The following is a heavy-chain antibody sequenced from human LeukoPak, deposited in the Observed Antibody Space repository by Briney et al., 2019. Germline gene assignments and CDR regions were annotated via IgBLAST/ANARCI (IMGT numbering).Heavy chain of an antibody. CDR2: INHSGST. Sequence: PSETLSLTCAVYGGSFSGYYWSWIRQPPGKGLEWIGEINHSGSTNYNPSLKSRVTISVDTSKNQFSLKLSSVTAADTAVYYCAREDYDYVWGSYRFYYFDYWGQGTLVTVSS. J-gene: IGHJ4*02. CDR3: AREDYDYVWGSYRFYYFDY. CDR1: GGSFSGYY. D-gene: IGHD3-16*02. V-gene: IGHV4-34*01.